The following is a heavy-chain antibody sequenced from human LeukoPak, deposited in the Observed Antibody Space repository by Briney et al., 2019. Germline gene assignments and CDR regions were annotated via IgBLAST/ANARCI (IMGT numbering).Heavy chain of an antibody. J-gene: IGHJ5*02. V-gene: IGHV1-2*02. Sequence: GASVKVSCKTSGYSFTDYYMHWVRQAPGRGLEWMGWINPNSGGTGTAQKFQGRITMTRDTSITTVYMEVSWLTSDDTAIYYCARADRLDGSPYLIGPWGQGTLVTVSS. CDR3: ARADRLDGSPYLIGP. CDR2: INPNSGGT. D-gene: IGHD1-26*01. CDR1: GYSFTDYY.